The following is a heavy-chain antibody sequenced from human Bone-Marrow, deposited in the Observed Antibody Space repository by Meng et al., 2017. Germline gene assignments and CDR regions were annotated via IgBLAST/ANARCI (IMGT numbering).Heavy chain of an antibody. D-gene: IGHD6-13*01. CDR3: ARDEDISAAGKLFGDY. V-gene: IGHV1-2*06. CDR1: GYTFPDYW. J-gene: IGHJ4*02. Sequence: QVRLVQSGAEVKKPGASVKVSCKASGYTFPDYWLHWVRRAPGQGLEWMGRINPKSGDTHYAQSFQGRVTMTGDTSISTAYMELSGLRSDDTAMYYCARDEDISAAGKLFGDYWGQGTLVTVSS. CDR2: INPKSGDT.